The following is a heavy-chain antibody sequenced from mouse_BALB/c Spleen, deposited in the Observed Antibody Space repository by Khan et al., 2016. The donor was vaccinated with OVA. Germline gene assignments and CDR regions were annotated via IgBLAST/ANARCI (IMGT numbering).Heavy chain of an antibody. J-gene: IGHJ2*01. CDR2: INPHIGET. D-gene: IGHD2-13*01. CDR3: ARKNGSDVDY. V-gene: IGHV1-20*02. CDR1: GYSFTGSF. Sequence: VQLQQSGPELVKPGASVKISCKASGYSFTGSFMHWVMQSHGKSLEWIGRINPHIGETFYNQKFKGKAILTVDESSSTVHMELRSLASEDAAVYYCARKNGSDVDYWGQGTTLTVSS.